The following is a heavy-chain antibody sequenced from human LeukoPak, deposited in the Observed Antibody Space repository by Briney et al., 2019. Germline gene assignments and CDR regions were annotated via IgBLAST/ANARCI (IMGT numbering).Heavy chain of an antibody. CDR1: GFTFSSFW. CDR3: ARDRVGYFDY. D-gene: IGHD1-26*01. Sequence: GGSLRLSCAASGFTFSSFWMTWVRQAPGKGLEWVANIKQDGSEKYYVDSVKGRFSISRDNAKNSLDLQMNSLRAEDTAVYYCARDRVGYFDYWGQGTLVTVSS. J-gene: IGHJ4*02. CDR2: IKQDGSEK. V-gene: IGHV3-7*01.